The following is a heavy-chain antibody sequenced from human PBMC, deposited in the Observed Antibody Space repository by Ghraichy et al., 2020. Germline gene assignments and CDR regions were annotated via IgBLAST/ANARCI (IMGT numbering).Heavy chain of an antibody. CDR1: GYTFTSYA. V-gene: IGHV1-3*01. CDR3: ARDRSYSSSWPYYFDY. Sequence: ASVKVSCKASGYTFTSYAMHWVRQAPGQRLEWMGWLNAGNGNTKYSQNFQGRVTITRDTSASTAYMELSSLRSEDTAVYYCARDRSYSSSWPYYFDYWGQGALVTVSS. J-gene: IGHJ4*02. D-gene: IGHD6-13*01. CDR2: LNAGNGNT.